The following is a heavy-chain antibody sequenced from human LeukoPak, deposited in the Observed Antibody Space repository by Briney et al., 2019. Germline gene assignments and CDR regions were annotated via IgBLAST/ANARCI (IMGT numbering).Heavy chain of an antibody. D-gene: IGHD2-15*01. Sequence: PGGSLRLSCAASGFTFSSYSMNWVRQAPGKGLEWVSSISSSSSYIYYADSVKGRFTISRDNAKNSLYLQMNSLRAEDTAVYYCASSVSFEYCSGGSCYYNWFDPWGQGTLVTVSS. V-gene: IGHV3-21*01. CDR3: ASSVSFEYCSGGSCYYNWFDP. J-gene: IGHJ5*02. CDR2: ISSSSSYI. CDR1: GFTFSSYS.